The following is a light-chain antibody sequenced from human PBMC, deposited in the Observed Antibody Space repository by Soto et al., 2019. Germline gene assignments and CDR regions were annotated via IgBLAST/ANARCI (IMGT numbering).Light chain of an antibody. CDR2: DDN. V-gene: IGLV1-51*01. J-gene: IGLJ1*01. CDR1: SSNIGGNS. Sequence: QSVLTQPPSVSAAPGQKVTISRSGSSSNIGGNSVSWYQQLPGTAPKLLIYDDNKRPSGIPDRFSGSKSGTSATLGITGFQTGDEADYYCAAWDDSLNGYVFGTGTKVTVL. CDR3: AAWDDSLNGYV.